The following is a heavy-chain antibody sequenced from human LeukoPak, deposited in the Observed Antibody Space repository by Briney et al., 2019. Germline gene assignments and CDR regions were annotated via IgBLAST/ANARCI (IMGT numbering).Heavy chain of an antibody. Sequence: ASETLSLTCAVYGGSFSGYYWSWIRQPPGKGLEWIGEINHSGSTNYNPSLKSRVTISVDTSKNQFSLKLSSVTAADTAVYYCASSPIPWGQQLVPLYFDYWGQGTLVTVSS. CDR1: GGSFSGYY. V-gene: IGHV4-34*01. CDR3: ASSPIPWGQQLVPLYFDY. CDR2: INHSGST. D-gene: IGHD6-13*01. J-gene: IGHJ4*02.